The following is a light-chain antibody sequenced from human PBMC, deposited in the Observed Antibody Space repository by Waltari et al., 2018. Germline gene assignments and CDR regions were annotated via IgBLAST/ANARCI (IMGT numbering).Light chain of an antibody. J-gene: IGKJ4*01. V-gene: IGKV3-11*01. CDR1: QCVSSY. CDR2: DAS. Sequence: EIVLTQSPATLSLSPGERANLSCRASQCVSSYLAWYQQKSGQAPRLPIYDASNRATGIPARFSGGGSVTDFTLTISSLEPEDFAVYYCQQRSDWLLTFGGGTKVEIK. CDR3: QQRSDWLLT.